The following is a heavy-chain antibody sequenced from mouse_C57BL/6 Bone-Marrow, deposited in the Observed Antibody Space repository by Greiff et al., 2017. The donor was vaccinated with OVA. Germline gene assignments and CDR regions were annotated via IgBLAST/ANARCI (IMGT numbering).Heavy chain of an antibody. J-gene: IGHJ3*01. Sequence: EVMLVESGGGLVKPGGSLKLSCAASGFTFSSYAMSWVRQTPEKRLEWVATISDGGSYTYYPDNVKGRFTISRDNAKNNLYLQMSHLKSEDTAMYYCASVYYGNYVAYWGQGTLVTVSA. CDR1: GFTFSSYA. V-gene: IGHV5-4*03. CDR3: ASVYYGNYVAY. D-gene: IGHD2-1*01. CDR2: ISDGGSYT.